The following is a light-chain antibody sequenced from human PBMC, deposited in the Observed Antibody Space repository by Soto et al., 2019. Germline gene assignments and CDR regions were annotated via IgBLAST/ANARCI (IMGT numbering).Light chain of an antibody. J-gene: IGLJ2*01. CDR3: SSFTTSSTVL. CDR2: EVS. CDR1: SSDIGGYNY. V-gene: IGLV2-14*01. Sequence: QSALTQRASVSGSLGQSITISCTGTSSDIGGYNYVSWYQQHPGKAPKVMIFEVSKRPSGVSNRFSGSKSGNMASLTISGLQAEDEGDYYCSSFTTSSTVLLGGGTKLTVL.